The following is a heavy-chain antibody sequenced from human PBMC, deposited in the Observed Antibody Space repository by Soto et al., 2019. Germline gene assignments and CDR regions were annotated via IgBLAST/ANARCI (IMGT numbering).Heavy chain of an antibody. CDR3: AREAFNIYGAAGTNWFDP. Sequence: KQSQTLSLTCAISGDSVSSNSAAWNWIRQSPSRGLEWLGRTYYRSKWYNDYAVSVKSRITINPDTSKNQFSLQLNSVTPEDTAVYYCAREAFNIYGAAGTNWFDPWGQGTLVTVSS. CDR1: GDSVSSNSAA. J-gene: IGHJ5*02. D-gene: IGHD6-13*01. CDR2: TYYRSKWYN. V-gene: IGHV6-1*01.